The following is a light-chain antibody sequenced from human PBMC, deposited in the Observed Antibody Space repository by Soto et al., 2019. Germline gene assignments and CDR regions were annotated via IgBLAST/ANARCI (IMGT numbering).Light chain of an antibody. Sequence: IQLTQSPSSLSASVGDRVTISGRASQAITTYLAWYQQKPGKAPQLLIFAASTLHSGVPSRFSGSGSGTDFTLTISSLQPEDFATYYCQQLTSYPITFGQGTRLEIK. CDR3: QQLTSYPIT. CDR1: QAITTY. CDR2: AAS. J-gene: IGKJ5*01. V-gene: IGKV1-9*01.